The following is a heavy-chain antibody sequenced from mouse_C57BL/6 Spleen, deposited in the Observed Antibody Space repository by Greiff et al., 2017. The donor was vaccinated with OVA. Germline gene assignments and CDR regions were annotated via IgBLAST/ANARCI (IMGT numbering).Heavy chain of an antibody. CDR2: ISSGGYYI. CDR3: TRYYSRYDAMDY. D-gene: IGHD1-1*01. J-gene: IGHJ4*01. CDR1: GFTFRSYA. V-gene: IGHV5-9-1*02. Sequence: EVKLVESGAGLVKPGGSLTLSCAASGFTFRSYALSWVRQTPEKRLEWVAYISSGGYYIYYADTVKGRYTIARDNARNTRYLQMSSLKSEDTAMYYCTRYYSRYDAMDYWGQGTAVTVSS.